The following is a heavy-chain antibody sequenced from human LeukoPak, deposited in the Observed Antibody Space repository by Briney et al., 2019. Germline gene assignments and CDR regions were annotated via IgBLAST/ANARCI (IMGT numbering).Heavy chain of an antibody. J-gene: IGHJ4*02. CDR3: VRHRGRYYDSGSYYYFDY. CDR2: VYYTGST. D-gene: IGHD3-10*01. V-gene: IGHV4-39*02. Sequence: SETLSLTCTVSGGSISSSGYYWGWIRQPPGKGLEWVGSVYYTGSTFYNPSLKSRVTTSVDTSKNHFSLNLSSVTAADTAVYYCVRHRGRYYDSGSYYYFDYWGQGTLVTVSS. CDR1: GGSISSSGYY.